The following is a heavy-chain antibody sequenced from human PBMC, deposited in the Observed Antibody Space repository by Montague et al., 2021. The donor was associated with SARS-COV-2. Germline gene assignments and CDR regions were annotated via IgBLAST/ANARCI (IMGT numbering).Heavy chain of an antibody. CDR1: GGSISSGGYY. CDR2: IYYSGST. D-gene: IGHD1-26*01. V-gene: IGHV4-31*03. Sequence: TLSLTCTVSGGSISSGGYYWCWIRQHPGKGLEWIGYIYYSGSTYYNPSLKSRVTISVDTSKNQFSLKLSSVTAADTAVYYCARDTRIVGATTRLDYWGQGTLVTVSS. J-gene: IGHJ4*02. CDR3: ARDTRIVGATTRLDY.